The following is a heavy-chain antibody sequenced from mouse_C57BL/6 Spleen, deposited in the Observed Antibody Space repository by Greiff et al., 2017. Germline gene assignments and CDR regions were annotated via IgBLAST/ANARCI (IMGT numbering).Heavy chain of an antibody. V-gene: IGHV1-50*01. J-gene: IGHJ4*01. CDR3: ARKAQAHAMDY. CDR1: GYTFTSYW. D-gene: IGHD3-2*02. CDR2: IDPSDSST. Sequence: VQLQQPGAELVKPGASVKLSCKASGYTFTSYWMQWVKQRPGQGLEWIGEIDPSDSSTNYNQKFKGKATLTVDTSSSTAYMQLSSLTSEDAAVYYCARKAQAHAMDYWGQGTSVTVSS.